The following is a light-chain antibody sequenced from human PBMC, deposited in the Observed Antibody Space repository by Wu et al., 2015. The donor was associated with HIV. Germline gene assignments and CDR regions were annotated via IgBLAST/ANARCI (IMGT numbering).Light chain of an antibody. Sequence: EIVLTQSPDTLSLSPGERATLSCRASQSVSSNLAWYQQKPGQAPRLLIYGASTRATGIPARFSGGGSGTEFTLTISSMQSEDFAVYYCQQYNNWPPSRGTFGQGTKVEIK. J-gene: IGKJ1*01. V-gene: IGKV3-15*01. CDR3: QQYNNWPPSRGT. CDR2: GAS. CDR1: QSVSSN.